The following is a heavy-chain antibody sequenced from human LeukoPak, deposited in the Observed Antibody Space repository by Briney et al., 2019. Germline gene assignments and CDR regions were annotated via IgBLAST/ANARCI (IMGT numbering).Heavy chain of an antibody. CDR3: ARVGRGYCSGGSCYLPGYFDY. CDR2: IYYSGST. Sequence: PSETLSLTCTVAGGSISSGDYYWSWIRQPPGKGLEWIGYIYYSGSTYYNPSLKSRVTISVDTSKNQFSLKLSSVTAADTAVYYCARVGRGYCSGGSCYLPGYFDYWGQGTLVTVSS. CDR1: GGSISSGDYY. D-gene: IGHD2-15*01. J-gene: IGHJ4*02. V-gene: IGHV4-30-4*08.